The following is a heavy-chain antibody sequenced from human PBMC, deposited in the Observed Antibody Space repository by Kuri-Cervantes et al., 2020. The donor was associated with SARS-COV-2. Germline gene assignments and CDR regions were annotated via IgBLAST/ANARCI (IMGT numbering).Heavy chain of an antibody. CDR1: GFTFSSYA. Sequence: GESLKISCAASGFTFSSYAVHWVRQAPGKGLEWVAVISYDGSNKYYADSVKGRFTISRDNSKNTLYLQMNSLRAEDTAVYYCARDADDSSGYDYFDYWGQGTLVTVSS. CDR2: ISYDGSNK. V-gene: IGHV3-30*04. J-gene: IGHJ4*02. CDR3: ARDADDSSGYDYFDY. D-gene: IGHD3-22*01.